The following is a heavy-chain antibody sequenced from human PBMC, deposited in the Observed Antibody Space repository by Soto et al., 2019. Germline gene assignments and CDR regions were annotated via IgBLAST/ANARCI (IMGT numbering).Heavy chain of an antibody. D-gene: IGHD2-2*02. Sequence: ASVKVSCKASGYTFTGYYMHWVRQAPGQGLEWMGWINPNRGGTNYAQKFQGRVTMTRDTSISTAYMELSRLRSDDTAVYYCARFGRYCSSTSCYTIGMDVWGQGTTVTVSS. CDR3: ARFGRYCSSTSCYTIGMDV. CDR1: GYTFTGYY. V-gene: IGHV1-2*02. CDR2: INPNRGGT. J-gene: IGHJ6*02.